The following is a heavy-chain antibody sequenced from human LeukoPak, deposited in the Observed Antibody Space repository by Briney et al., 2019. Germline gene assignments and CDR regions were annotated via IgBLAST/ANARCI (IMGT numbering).Heavy chain of an antibody. Sequence: GGSLRLSCAASGFTFSSYWMSWVRQAPGKGLEWVANIKQDGSEKYYVDSVKGRFTISRDNAKNSLYLQMNSLRAEDTAVHYCARATGDIVATFLGTSDYWGQGTLVTVSS. D-gene: IGHD5-12*01. CDR3: ARATGDIVATFLGTSDY. V-gene: IGHV3-7*01. J-gene: IGHJ4*02. CDR1: GFTFSSYW. CDR2: IKQDGSEK.